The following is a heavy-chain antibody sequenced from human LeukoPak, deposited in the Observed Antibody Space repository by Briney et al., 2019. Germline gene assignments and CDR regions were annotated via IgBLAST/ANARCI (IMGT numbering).Heavy chain of an antibody. D-gene: IGHD2-15*01. CDR2: IYHSGST. CDR1: SGSISSSNW. CDR3: ARGYCSGGSCYASGFDP. V-gene: IGHV4-4*02. Sequence: SGTLSLTCAVSSGSISSSNWWSWVRQPPGKGLEWIGEIYHSGSTNYNPSLKSRVTISVDKSKNQFSLKLSSVTAADTAVYYCARGYCSGGSCYASGFDPWGQGTLVTVSS. J-gene: IGHJ5*02.